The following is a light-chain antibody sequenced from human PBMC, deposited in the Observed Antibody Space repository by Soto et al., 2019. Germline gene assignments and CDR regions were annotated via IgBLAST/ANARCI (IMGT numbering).Light chain of an antibody. Sequence: QSALTQPASVSGSPGQSITISCTGTSSDVGCYNYVSWYQQHPGKAPKLMIYDVSNRPSGVSNRFSGSKSGNTASLTISGLKAEDEADYYCSSSTSRNTYVFGTGTKVTVL. V-gene: IGLV2-14*01. CDR1: SSDVGCYNY. CDR2: DVS. CDR3: SSSTSRNTYV. J-gene: IGLJ1*01.